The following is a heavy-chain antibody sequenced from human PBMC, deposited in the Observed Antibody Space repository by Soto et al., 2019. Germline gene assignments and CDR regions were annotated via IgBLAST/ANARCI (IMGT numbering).Heavy chain of an antibody. D-gene: IGHD3-10*01. CDR2: INANSGGT. Sequence: LNGYRKSSGYSMTGDFIHWLRQAPGQGLEWMGWINANSGGTKYAQKFQDRVTMTRDTSITTLYMELSRVTSDDTAIYYCARDTWQFGDGMDVLVIRTTVTV. J-gene: IGHJ6*01. CDR1: GYSMTGDF. V-gene: IGHV1-2*02. CDR3: ARDTWQFGDGMDV.